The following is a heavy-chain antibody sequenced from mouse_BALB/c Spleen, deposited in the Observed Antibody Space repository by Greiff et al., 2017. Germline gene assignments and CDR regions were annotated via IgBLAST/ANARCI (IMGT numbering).Heavy chain of an antibody. CDR3: ARDLYYYGSSYYAMDY. Sequence: EVKLMESGGGLVKPGGSLKLSCAASGFTFSSYAMSWVRQSPEKRLEWVAEISSGGSYTYYPDTVTGRFTISRDNAKNTLYLEMSSLRSEDTAMYYCARDLYYYGSSYYAMDYWGQGTSVTVSS. J-gene: IGHJ4*01. CDR1: GFTFSSYA. V-gene: IGHV5-9-4*01. D-gene: IGHD1-1*01. CDR2: ISSGGSYT.